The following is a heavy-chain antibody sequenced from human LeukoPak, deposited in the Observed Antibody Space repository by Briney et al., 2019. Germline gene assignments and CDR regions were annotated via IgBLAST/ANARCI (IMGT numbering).Heavy chain of an antibody. CDR1: GYTFTSYY. CDR3: ARGPQGTSPQYALIDY. CDR2: INPSGGST. Sequence: ASVKVSCKASGYTFTSYYMHWVRQAPGQGLEWMGIINPSGGSTSYAQKFQGRVTMTRDTSTSTVYMELSSLRSEDTAVYYCARGPQGTSPQYALIDYWGQGTLVTVSS. V-gene: IGHV1-46*01. D-gene: IGHD3-10*01. J-gene: IGHJ4*02.